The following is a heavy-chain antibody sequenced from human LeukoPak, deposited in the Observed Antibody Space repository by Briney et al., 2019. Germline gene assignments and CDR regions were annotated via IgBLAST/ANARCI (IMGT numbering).Heavy chain of an antibody. Sequence: SETLSLTCIVSGDTIDTRHFYWTWIRQPPGKGLEWIGEINHSGSTNYNPSLKSRVTISVDTSKNQFSLKLSSVTAADTAVYYCARVGPRRYYDFWSGYYTGWFDPWGQGTLVTVSS. V-gene: IGHV4-34*01. CDR2: INHSGST. D-gene: IGHD3-3*01. CDR3: ARVGPRRYYDFWSGYYTGWFDP. J-gene: IGHJ5*02. CDR1: GDTIDTRHFY.